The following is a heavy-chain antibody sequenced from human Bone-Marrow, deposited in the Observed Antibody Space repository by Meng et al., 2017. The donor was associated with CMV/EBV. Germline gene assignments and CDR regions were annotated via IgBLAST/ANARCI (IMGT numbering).Heavy chain of an antibody. V-gene: IGHV3-23*01. CDR1: GFIFSNYA. Sequence: SGFIFSNYAIDWVRQGNRKGVEWVSAISRGGSTTYYPDSVKGRFTITRDDSKNTLYQQMSSLGAGDTAVYYCARNAYNYGYKYYFDYWGQGTLVTVSS. CDR3: ARNAYNYGYKYYFDY. D-gene: IGHD5-18*01. J-gene: IGHJ4*02. CDR2: ISRGGSTT.